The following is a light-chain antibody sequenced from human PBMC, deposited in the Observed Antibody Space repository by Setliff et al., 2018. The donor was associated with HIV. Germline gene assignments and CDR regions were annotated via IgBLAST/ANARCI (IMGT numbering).Light chain of an antibody. J-gene: IGLJ2*01. CDR2: DVT. Sequence: QSVLTQPRSVSGSPGQSVTISCTGTSSDVGSYNYVSWYQQHPGKAPRLMIYDVTKRPLGVPDRFSGSKSGNTASLTISGLQAEDEADYYCCSYSDISVLFGAGTKVTVL. CDR1: SSDVGSYNY. V-gene: IGLV2-11*01. CDR3: CSYSDISVL.